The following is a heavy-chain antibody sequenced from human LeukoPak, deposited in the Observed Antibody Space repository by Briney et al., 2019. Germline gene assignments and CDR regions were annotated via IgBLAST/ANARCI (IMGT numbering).Heavy chain of an antibody. Sequence: SETLSLTCAVYGGSFSGYYWSWIRQPPGKGLEWIGEINHSGNTNYNPSLKSRVTISVDTSKNQFSLKLSSVTAADTAVYYCARAPRWVTTIDYWGQGTLVTVSS. J-gene: IGHJ4*02. CDR2: INHSGNT. CDR3: ARAPRWVTTIDY. D-gene: IGHD4-17*01. V-gene: IGHV4-34*01. CDR1: GGSFSGYY.